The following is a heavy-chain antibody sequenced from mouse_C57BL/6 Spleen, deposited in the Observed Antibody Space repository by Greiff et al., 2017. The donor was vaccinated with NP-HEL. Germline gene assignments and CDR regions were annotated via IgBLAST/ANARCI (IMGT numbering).Heavy chain of an antibody. CDR2: IDPEDGDT. Sequence: VHVKQSGAELVRPGASVKLSCTASGFNIKDYYMHWVKQRPEQGLEWIGRIDPEDGDTEYAPKFQGKATMTADTSSNTAYLQLSSLTSEDTAVYYCIITTVVALDYWGQGTTLTVSS. V-gene: IGHV14-1*01. J-gene: IGHJ2*01. D-gene: IGHD1-1*01. CDR1: GFNIKDYY. CDR3: IITTVVALDY.